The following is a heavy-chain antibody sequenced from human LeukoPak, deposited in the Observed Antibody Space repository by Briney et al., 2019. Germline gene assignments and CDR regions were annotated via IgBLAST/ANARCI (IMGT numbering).Heavy chain of an antibody. CDR1: GFTFSSYS. V-gene: IGHV3-15*01. D-gene: IGHD1-26*01. CDR2: VKAKAHGGTI. J-gene: IGHJ4*02. Sequence: GGSLRLSCAASGFTFSSYSMNWVRQAPGKGLEWVGRVKAKAHGGTIEYAAPVKGRFTISRDDSKNTLYLQMNSLKTEDTAVYYCTTDGVGVEGATYDNWGRGTLVSVSS. CDR3: TTDGVGVEGATYDN.